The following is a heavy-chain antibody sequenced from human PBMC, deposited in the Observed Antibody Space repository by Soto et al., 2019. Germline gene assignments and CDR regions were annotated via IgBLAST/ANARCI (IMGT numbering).Heavy chain of an antibody. V-gene: IGHV4-4*02. J-gene: IGHJ6*02. D-gene: IGHD3-3*01. CDR1: GGSISSSNW. CDR3: ARSYAYYDFWSGYYTNYYGMDV. Sequence: KTSETLSLTCAVSGGSISSSNWWSWVRQPPGKGLEWIGEIYHSGSTNYNPSLKSRVTISVDESKNQFSLKLSSVTAADTAVYYCARSYAYYDFWSGYYTNYYGMDVWGQGTTVTVSS. CDR2: IYHSGST.